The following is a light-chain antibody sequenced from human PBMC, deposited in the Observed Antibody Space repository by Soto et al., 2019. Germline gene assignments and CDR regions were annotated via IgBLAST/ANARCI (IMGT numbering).Light chain of an antibody. Sequence: IPITPSPSSLSASVGDRVTITCRASQSISIYLNWYQQKPGKAPKVLIYTASSLQSGVPSRFSGIGSGTDFTLSISSLQPEDFATYYCQQTYSGPLTFGGGTKVDIK. CDR1: QSISIY. J-gene: IGKJ4*01. CDR2: TAS. V-gene: IGKV1-39*01. CDR3: QQTYSGPLT.